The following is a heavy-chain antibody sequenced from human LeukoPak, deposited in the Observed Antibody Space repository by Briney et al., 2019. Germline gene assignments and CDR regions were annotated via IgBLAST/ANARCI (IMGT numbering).Heavy chain of an antibody. V-gene: IGHV3-21*01. CDR1: GFTLSSFS. CDR2: ISSSSSYI. CDR3: AREGAGELPFDY. D-gene: IGHD1-26*01. Sequence: GGSLSLSCEASGFTLSSFSMNWVGQAPGRGLEWVSSISSSSSYIYYADSVKGRFTISRDNAKNSLYLQMNSLRAEDTAVYYCAREGAGELPFDYWGQGTLVTVSS. J-gene: IGHJ4*02.